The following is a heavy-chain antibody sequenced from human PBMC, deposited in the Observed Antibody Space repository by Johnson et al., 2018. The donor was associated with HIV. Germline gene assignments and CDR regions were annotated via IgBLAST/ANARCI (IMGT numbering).Heavy chain of an antibody. V-gene: IGHV3-30*04. CDR2: ISYDGSNK. CDR1: GFTFSSYA. CDR3: TTEPHITIFGVVIIPDAFDI. J-gene: IGHJ3*02. Sequence: QVQLVESGGGVVQPGRSLRLSCAASGFTFSSYAMHWVRQAPGKGLEWVAVISYDGSNKYYADSVKGRFTISRDNSKHTLYLQMNSLKTEDTAVYYCTTEPHITIFGVVIIPDAFDIWGQGTMVTVSS. D-gene: IGHD3-3*01.